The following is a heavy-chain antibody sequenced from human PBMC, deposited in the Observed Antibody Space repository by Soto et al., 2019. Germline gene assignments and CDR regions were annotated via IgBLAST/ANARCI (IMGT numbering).Heavy chain of an antibody. CDR2: ISSSSSYI. Sequence: GGSLRLSCAASGFTFSSYSMNWVRQAPGKGLEWVSSISSSSSYIYYADSVKGRFTISRDNAKNSLYLQMNSLRAEDTAVYYCAREGVDSWDYYYGMDVWGQGTTVTVSS. V-gene: IGHV3-21*01. D-gene: IGHD3-3*01. J-gene: IGHJ6*02. CDR1: GFTFSSYS. CDR3: AREGVDSWDYYYGMDV.